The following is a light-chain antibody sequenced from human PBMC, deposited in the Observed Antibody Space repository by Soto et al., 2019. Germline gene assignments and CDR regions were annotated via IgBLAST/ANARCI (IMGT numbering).Light chain of an antibody. V-gene: IGKV2-30*01. CDR1: XXLVYSDGNIY. CDR2: KIS. Sequence: SPPSLPVXLGQXVSIXXGXSXXLVYSDGNIYVNWCQEIPGQAPRRLIYKISNRDPGVPDRFSGSGSGTDFTLNISRVETEDVGVYYCIQGTNWRITFGQ. CDR3: IQGTNWRIT. J-gene: IGKJ5*01.